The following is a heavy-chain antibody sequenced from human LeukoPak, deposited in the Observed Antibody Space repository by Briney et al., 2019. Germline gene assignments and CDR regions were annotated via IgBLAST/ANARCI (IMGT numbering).Heavy chain of an antibody. J-gene: IGHJ4*02. Sequence: GSLRLSCAASGFTFSSYAMSWVRQIPGKGREWGSAISGSGGSTYYADSVKGRFTISRDNSKNTLFLQMNSLRAEDTAFYYCASSLLTRGRGPSDYWGQGTLVTVSS. CDR3: ASSLLTRGRGPSDY. V-gene: IGHV3-23*01. D-gene: IGHD3-16*01. CDR1: GFTFSSYA. CDR2: ISGSGGST.